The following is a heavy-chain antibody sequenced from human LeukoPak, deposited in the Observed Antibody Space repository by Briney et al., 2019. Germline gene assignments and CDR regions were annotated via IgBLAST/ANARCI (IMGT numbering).Heavy chain of an antibody. CDR3: ASWGATHHSFDY. CDR2: IYYSGRT. D-gene: IGHD1-26*01. Sequence: SETLSLTCTVSGGSISSSNYYWGWLRQPPGKGLEWIGSIYYSGRTYYNPSLKSRVTISVDTSKNQFSLKLSSVTAADTAVYYCASWGATHHSFDYWGQGTLVTVSS. V-gene: IGHV4-39*01. CDR1: GGSISSSNYY. J-gene: IGHJ4*02.